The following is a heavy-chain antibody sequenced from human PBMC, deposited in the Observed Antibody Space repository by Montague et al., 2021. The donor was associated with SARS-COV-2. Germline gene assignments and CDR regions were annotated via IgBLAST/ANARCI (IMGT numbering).Heavy chain of an antibody. D-gene: IGHD6-13*01. CDR1: GFTFSSYG. CDR3: ARDSSSGSDWYYYYGMDV. J-gene: IGHJ6*02. V-gene: IGHV3-33*01. CDR2: IWYDGSKN. Sequence: SLRLSCAASGFTFSSYGMHWVRQAPGKGLEWVAIIWYDGSKNYYADSVKGRFTISRDNSKNTLYLQMNTLRAEDTAVNYCARDSSSGSDWYYYYGMDVWGQGTTVTVS.